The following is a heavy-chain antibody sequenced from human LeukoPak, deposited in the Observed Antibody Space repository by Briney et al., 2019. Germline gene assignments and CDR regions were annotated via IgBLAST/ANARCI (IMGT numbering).Heavy chain of an antibody. CDR1: GFTFSDYY. V-gene: IGHV4-38-2*01. Sequence: GSLRLSCAASGFTFSDYYMSWIRQPPGKGLEWIGSIYYSGSTYYNPSLKSRVTISVDTSKNQFSLKLSSVTAADTAVYYCASRIAAAVWGQGTLVTVSS. J-gene: IGHJ4*02. CDR2: IYYSGST. CDR3: ASRIAAAV. D-gene: IGHD6-13*01.